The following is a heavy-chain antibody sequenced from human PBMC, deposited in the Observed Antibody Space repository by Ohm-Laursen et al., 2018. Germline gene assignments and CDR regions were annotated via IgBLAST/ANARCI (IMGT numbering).Heavy chain of an antibody. D-gene: IGHD2-15*01. CDR1: GFTFSNYV. Sequence: SLRLSCAASGFTFSNYVMHWVRRAPAKGLEWVSYISRSSSTIYYVDSVKCRFTISRDNAKNSLYLQMSRLRDEETAVYYCARVRRDIVVVVAANGMDVWGQGTPVSVSS. J-gene: IGHJ6*02. CDR3: ARVRRDIVVVVAANGMDV. CDR2: ISRSSSTI. V-gene: IGHV3-48*02.